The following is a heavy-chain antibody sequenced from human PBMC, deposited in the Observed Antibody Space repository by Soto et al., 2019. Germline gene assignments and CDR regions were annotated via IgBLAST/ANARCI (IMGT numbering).Heavy chain of an antibody. CDR2: IYYSGST. D-gene: IGHD4-17*01. Sequence: AETLCLTCTVSGGSISSYYWILIRQPPGKGLEWIGYIYYSGSTNYNPSLKSRVTTSVDTSKNQFSLKLSSVTAADTAVYYCARHSATTIDYWGQGTLVTVSS. CDR3: ARHSATTIDY. V-gene: IGHV4-59*08. J-gene: IGHJ4*02. CDR1: GGSISSYY.